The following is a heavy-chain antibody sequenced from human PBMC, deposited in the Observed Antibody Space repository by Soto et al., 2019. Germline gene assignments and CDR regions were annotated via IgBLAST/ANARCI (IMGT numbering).Heavy chain of an antibody. V-gene: IGHV3-30-3*01. CDR2: ISYDGSNK. J-gene: IGHJ4*02. D-gene: IGHD5-12*01. CDR3: ARVTIVATTLDY. Sequence: QVQLVESGGGVVQPGRSLRLSCAASGFTFSSYAMYWVRQAPGKGLEWVAVISYDGSNKYYADSVKGRFTISRDNSKNTLYLQMNSLRAEDTAVYYCARVTIVATTLDYWGQGTLVTVSS. CDR1: GFTFSSYA.